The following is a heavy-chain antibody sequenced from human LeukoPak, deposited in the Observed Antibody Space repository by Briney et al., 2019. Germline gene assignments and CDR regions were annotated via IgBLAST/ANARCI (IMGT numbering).Heavy chain of an antibody. CDR1: GASISGHY. V-gene: IGHV4-59*11. CDR3: ARGGDWKHWFDP. CDR2: IYYNGGT. J-gene: IGHJ5*02. D-gene: IGHD2-21*02. Sequence: SGTLSLTCTVSGASISGHYWSWIRQPPGKGLEWIGHIYYNGGTDYNPSLESRVTISVDTSKNQFSLKLSSVTAADTAVYYCARGGDWKHWFDPWGQGSRVTISS.